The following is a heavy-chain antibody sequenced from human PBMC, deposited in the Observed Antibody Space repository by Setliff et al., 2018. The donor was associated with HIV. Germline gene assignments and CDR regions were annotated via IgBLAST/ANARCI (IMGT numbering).Heavy chain of an antibody. CDR1: GDTFTRST. D-gene: IGHD3-16*01. V-gene: IGHV1-69*10. J-gene: IGHJ4*02. Sequence: ASVKVSCKSSGDTFTRSTYTWVRRAPGQGLDWMGGIIPVLGITNYAQKFQGRVILTADESTSTLYMELTSLTYEDTAVYYCAKEVGGSYALGSKVLDSWGQGTLVTVSS. CDR2: IIPVLGIT. CDR3: AKEVGGSYALGSKVLDS.